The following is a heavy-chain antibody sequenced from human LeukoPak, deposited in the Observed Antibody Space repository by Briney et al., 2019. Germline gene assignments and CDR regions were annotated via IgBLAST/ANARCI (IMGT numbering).Heavy chain of an antibody. Sequence: GESLRISCKGSGYSFTNYWIGWVRQMPGKGLEWMGIIYPGDSDTRYSPSFQGQVTISADKSISTAYLQWGSLKASDTAMYYCARRGGSYDNWFDPWGQGTLVTVSS. V-gene: IGHV5-51*01. J-gene: IGHJ5*02. D-gene: IGHD1-26*01. CDR3: ARRGGSYDNWFDP. CDR2: IYPGDSDT. CDR1: GYSFTNYW.